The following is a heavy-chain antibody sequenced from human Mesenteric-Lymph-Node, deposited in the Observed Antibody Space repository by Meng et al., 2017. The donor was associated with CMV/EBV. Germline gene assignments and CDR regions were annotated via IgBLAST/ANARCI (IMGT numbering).Heavy chain of an antibody. CDR1: GFTFSSYA. CDR3: ARDNPRGVFDY. D-gene: IGHD3-10*01. V-gene: IGHV3-30-3*01. J-gene: IGHJ4*02. CDR2: ISYDGSNK. Sequence: LSCAAAGFTFSSYALHGVRQAPGKGLEWVAVISYDGSNKYYADSVKGRFTISRDNSKNTLYLQMNSLRAEDTAVYYCARDNPRGVFDYWGQGTLVTVSS.